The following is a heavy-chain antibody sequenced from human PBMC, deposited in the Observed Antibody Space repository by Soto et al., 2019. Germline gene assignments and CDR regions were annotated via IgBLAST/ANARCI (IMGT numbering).Heavy chain of an antibody. CDR3: ARAYGYYDY. V-gene: IGHV4-59*01. J-gene: IGHJ4*02. D-gene: IGHD4-17*01. CDR1: GGSISSYY. Sequence: PSETLSLTCTVSGGSISSYYWSWIRQPPGKGLEWIGYIYYSGSINYNPSLKSRVTISVDTSKNQFSLKLSSVTAADTAVYYCARAYGYYDYWGQGTLVT. CDR2: IYYSGSI.